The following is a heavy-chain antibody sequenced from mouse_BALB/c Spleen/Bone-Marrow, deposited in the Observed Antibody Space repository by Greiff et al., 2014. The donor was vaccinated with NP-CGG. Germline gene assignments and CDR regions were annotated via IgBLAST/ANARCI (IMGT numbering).Heavy chain of an antibody. V-gene: IGHV14-3*02. CDR2: IAPGNGNT. Sequence: EVKLVESGAELVKPGASVKLSCTASGFNIKVAYMHWMKQRPEQGLEWIGRIAPGNGNTQYDPKFQGKATITADTSSNTAYLHLISLTSEDTAVYYRVRSPGEVNYWGQGTLVTVSA. CDR1: GFNIKVAY. D-gene: IGHD1-3*01. J-gene: IGHJ3*01. CDR3: VRSPGEVNY.